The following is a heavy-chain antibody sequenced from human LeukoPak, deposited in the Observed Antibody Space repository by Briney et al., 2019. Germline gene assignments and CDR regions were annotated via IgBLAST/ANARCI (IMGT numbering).Heavy chain of an antibody. Sequence: SSETLSLTRIVSGGSISRSSYYWGWLRQPPGKGLEWIGSISDSGSTYYSPSLKSRVTISIDTSKNQFSLKLRFVTAADTAVYYCARQDIWFGELVVWGQGTTVTVSS. J-gene: IGHJ6*02. CDR3: ARQDIWFGELVV. V-gene: IGHV4-39*01. CDR1: GGSISRSSYY. D-gene: IGHD3-10*01. CDR2: ISDSGST.